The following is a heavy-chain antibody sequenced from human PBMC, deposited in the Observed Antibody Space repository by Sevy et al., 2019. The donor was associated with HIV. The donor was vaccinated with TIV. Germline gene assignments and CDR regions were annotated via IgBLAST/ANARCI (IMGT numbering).Heavy chain of an antibody. CDR2: IYHSGST. CDR3: ARQVVAFGNPAFEDY. J-gene: IGHJ4*02. V-gene: IGHV4-38-2*01. D-gene: IGHD3-16*01. CDR1: GYSIISGYY. Sequence: LRETLSLTCGVSGYSIISGYYWGWIRQPPGKGLEWIGSIYHSGSTYYNPSLKSRVTISVDTSKNQFSLKLSSVTAADTAVYYCARQVVAFGNPAFEDYWGQGTLVTVSS.